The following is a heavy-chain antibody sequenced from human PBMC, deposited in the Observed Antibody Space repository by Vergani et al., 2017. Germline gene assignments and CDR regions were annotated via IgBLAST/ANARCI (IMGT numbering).Heavy chain of an antibody. J-gene: IGHJ4*01. CDR2: INTNTGNP. D-gene: IGHD3-10*02. CDR1: GYTFTTYA. CDR3: ARDRSVRDAPGGRFEY. V-gene: IGHV7-4-1*02. Sequence: QVQLVQSGSELKKPGASVKVSCKASGYTFTTYAMNWVRQAPGQGLEWMGWINTNTGNPTYAPGFTGRFVFYLDTSVSTTYLHISSLEPDDTAVYYCARDRSVRDAPGGRFEYWGQGTLVTVSS.